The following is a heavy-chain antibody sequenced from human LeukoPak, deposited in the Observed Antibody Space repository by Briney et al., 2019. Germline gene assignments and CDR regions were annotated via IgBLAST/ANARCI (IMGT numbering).Heavy chain of an antibody. D-gene: IGHD1-14*01. CDR2: VNAISGNI. J-gene: IGHJ6*02. Sequence: ASVKVSCKASGYTFTSYDINWMRQAPGQGLEWMGWVNAISGNIGYAQKFQGRVTMTWDTSIRTAYMELSSLSSEDTGVHYCARAGSGSYERGMDVWGQGTTVTVSS. V-gene: IGHV1-8*01. CDR1: GYTFTSYD. CDR3: ARAGSGSYERGMDV.